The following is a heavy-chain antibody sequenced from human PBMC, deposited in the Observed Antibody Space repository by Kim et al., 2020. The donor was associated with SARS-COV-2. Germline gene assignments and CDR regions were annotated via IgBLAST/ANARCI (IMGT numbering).Heavy chain of an antibody. CDR2: IYTSGST. CDR3: ARGRDRVVVAALSGDYYYGMDV. V-gene: IGHV4-61*02. CDR1: GGSISSGSYY. J-gene: IGHJ6*02. D-gene: IGHD2-15*01. Sequence: SETLSLTCTVSGGSISSGSYYWSWIRQPAGKGLEWIGRIYTSGSTNYNPSLKSRVTISVDTSKNQFSLKLSSVTAADTAVYYCARGRDRVVVAALSGDYYYGMDVWGQGTTVTVSS.